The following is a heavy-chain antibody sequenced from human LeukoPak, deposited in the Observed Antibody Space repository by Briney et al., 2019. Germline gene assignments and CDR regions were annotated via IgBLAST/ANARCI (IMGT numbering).Heavy chain of an antibody. J-gene: IGHJ4*02. CDR1: GYTFTSYD. Sequence: ASVKVSCKASGYTFTSYDINWVRQATGQGLEWMGWMNPNSGNTGYAQKFQGRVTMTRDTSISTAYMELSRLRSEDTAVYYCARGAAVAGTNHWDYWGQGTLVTVSS. D-gene: IGHD6-19*01. V-gene: IGHV1-8*01. CDR2: MNPNSGNT. CDR3: ARGAAVAGTNHWDY.